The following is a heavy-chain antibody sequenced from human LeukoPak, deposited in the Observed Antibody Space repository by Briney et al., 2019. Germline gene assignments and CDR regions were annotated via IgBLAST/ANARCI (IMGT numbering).Heavy chain of an antibody. CDR3: AKPGDGCSGGSCYYFDY. J-gene: IGHJ4*02. CDR1: GFTFSSYA. V-gene: IGHV3-23*01. CDR2: ISGSGGNT. D-gene: IGHD2-15*01. Sequence: GGSLRLSCAASGFTFSSYAMSWARQAPGKGLEWIPGISGSGGNTYYADSVKGRFTISGDISKNTLYLQMNSLRGEDTAVYYCAKPGDGCSGGSCYYFDYWGQGTLVTVSS.